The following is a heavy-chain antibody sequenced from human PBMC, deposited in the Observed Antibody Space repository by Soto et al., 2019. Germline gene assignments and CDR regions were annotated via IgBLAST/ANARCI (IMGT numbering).Heavy chain of an antibody. CDR1: GFTFSSYG. CDR3: AREVCSSTSCFFDNWFDP. D-gene: IGHD2-2*01. J-gene: IGHJ5*02. Sequence: GGSLRLSCAASGFTFSSYGMHWVRQAPGKXLEWVAVIWYDGSNKYYADSVKGRFTISRDNSKNTLYLQMNSLRAEDTAVYYCAREVCSSTSCFFDNWFDPWGQGTLVTVSS. V-gene: IGHV3-33*01. CDR2: IWYDGSNK.